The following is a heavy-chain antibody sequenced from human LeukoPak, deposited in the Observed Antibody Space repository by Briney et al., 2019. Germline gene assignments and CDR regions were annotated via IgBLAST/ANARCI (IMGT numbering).Heavy chain of an antibody. Sequence: GGSLRLSCAASGFTFSSYAMHWVRQAPGKGLEWVAVISYDGSNKYYADSVKGRFTITRDNSKNTLYLQMNSLRAEDTAVYYCARRRFDYWGQGTLVTVSS. J-gene: IGHJ4*02. V-gene: IGHV3-30*04. CDR2: ISYDGSNK. CDR3: ARRRFDY. CDR1: GFTFSSYA.